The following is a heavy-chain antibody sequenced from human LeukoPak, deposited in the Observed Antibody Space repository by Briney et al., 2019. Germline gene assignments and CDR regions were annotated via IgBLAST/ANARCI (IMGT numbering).Heavy chain of an antibody. CDR2: IVVGSGNT. D-gene: IGHD3-9*01. J-gene: IGHJ3*02. V-gene: IGHV1-58*02. CDR1: GFTFTSSA. CDR3: AADRGGYVDQNDAFDI. Sequence: RTSVKVSCKASGFTFTSSAMQWVRQARGQRLEWIGWIVVGSGNTNYAQKFQETVTITRDMSTSTAYMELSSLRSEDTAVYYCAADRGGYVDQNDAFDIWGQGTMVTVSS.